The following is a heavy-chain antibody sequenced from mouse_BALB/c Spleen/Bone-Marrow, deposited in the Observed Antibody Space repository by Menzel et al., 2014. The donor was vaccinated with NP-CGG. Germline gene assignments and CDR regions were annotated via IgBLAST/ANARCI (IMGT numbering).Heavy chain of an antibody. J-gene: IGHJ2*01. D-gene: IGHD4-1*01. CDR2: ISSGSSTI. CDR1: GFTFSSFG. CDR3: TRGGNWDDFDY. Sequence: EVQLVESGGGLVQPGGSRKLSCAASGFTFSSFGMHWVRQAPEKGLEWVAYISSGSSTIFYADTVKGRFTVSGDNPKNTLFLQMTSLRSEDTAMYYCTRGGNWDDFDYWGQGTTLTVSS. V-gene: IGHV5-17*02.